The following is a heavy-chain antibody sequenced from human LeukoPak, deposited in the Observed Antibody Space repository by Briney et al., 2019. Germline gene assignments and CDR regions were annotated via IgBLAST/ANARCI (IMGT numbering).Heavy chain of an antibody. Sequence: SGPTLVKPTQTLTLTCAFSGFSLSTSGVGVGWIRQPPGKALEWLALIYWDDDKRYSPSLKSRLTITKDTSKNQVVLTMTNMDPVDTATYYFAHWVGMALFDYWGQGTLVTVSS. CDR1: GFSLSTSGVG. J-gene: IGHJ4*02. D-gene: IGHD2-21*01. CDR2: IYWDDDK. V-gene: IGHV2-5*02. CDR3: AHWVGMALFDY.